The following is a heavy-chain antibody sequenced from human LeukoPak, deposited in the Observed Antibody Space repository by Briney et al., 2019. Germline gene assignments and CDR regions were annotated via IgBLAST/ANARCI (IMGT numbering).Heavy chain of an antibody. D-gene: IGHD5-24*01. Sequence: PGGSLRLSCAASGFTFSSYAMHWVRQAPGKGLEYVSAISSNGGSTYYANSVNGRFTISRDNSKNTLYLQMGSLRAEDMAVYYCAREGEMATIRGPLYYFDYWGQGTLVTVSS. CDR3: AREGEMATIRGPLYYFDY. CDR1: GFTFSSYA. CDR2: ISSNGGST. V-gene: IGHV3-64*01. J-gene: IGHJ4*02.